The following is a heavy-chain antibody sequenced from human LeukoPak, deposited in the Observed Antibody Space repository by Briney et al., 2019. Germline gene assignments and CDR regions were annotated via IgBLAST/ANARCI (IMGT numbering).Heavy chain of an antibody. CDR3: ARDRGHSSSWLLNGD. Sequence: ASVKVSCKASGGTFSSYAISWVRQAPGQGLEWMGGIIPIFGTANYAQKFQGRVTITADESTSTAYMELSSLRSEDTAVYYCARDRGHSSSWLLNGDWGQGTLVTASS. CDR2: IIPIFGTA. J-gene: IGHJ4*02. D-gene: IGHD6-13*01. V-gene: IGHV1-69*13. CDR1: GGTFSSYA.